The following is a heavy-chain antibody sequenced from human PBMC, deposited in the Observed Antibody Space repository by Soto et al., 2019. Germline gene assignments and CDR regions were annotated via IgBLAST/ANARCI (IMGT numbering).Heavy chain of an antibody. Sequence: ASLKVSCKASGYTFTSYGLNWVRQAPGQGLEWMGWITAYNDNTNYAQKVQGRAILTIDTSTTTGYMELRSLRSDDTAVYYCARGQIQSDFDYWGQGTLVTVSS. CDR2: ITAYNDNT. D-gene: IGHD3-3*01. V-gene: IGHV1-18*04. CDR1: GYTFTSYG. CDR3: ARGQIQSDFDY. J-gene: IGHJ4*02.